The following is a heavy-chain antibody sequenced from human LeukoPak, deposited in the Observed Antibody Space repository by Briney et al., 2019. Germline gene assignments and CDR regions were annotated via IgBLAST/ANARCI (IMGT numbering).Heavy chain of an antibody. CDR3: APRPYYYGPGV. Sequence: PGGSLRLSCTTSGFTLGDYGMSWVRQAPGKGLEWVSAISGSGGSTYYADSVKGRFTISRDNSKNTLYLQMNSLRAEDTAVYYCAPRPYYYGPGVWGQGTLVTVSS. CDR2: ISGSGGST. CDR1: GFTLGDYG. D-gene: IGHD3-10*01. J-gene: IGHJ4*02. V-gene: IGHV3-23*01.